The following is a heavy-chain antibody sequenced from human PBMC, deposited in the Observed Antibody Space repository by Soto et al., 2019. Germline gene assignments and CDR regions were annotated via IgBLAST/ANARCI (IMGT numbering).Heavy chain of an antibody. CDR2: ISGSGGST. Sequence: EVQLLESGGGLVQPGGSLRLSCAASGFTFSSYAMRWVRQAPGKGLEWVSVISGSGGSTYYADSVKGRFTVSRDNSKNTLYLQMNSLRAEDTAVYYCARRTSGWYLDYWGQGTLVTVSS. CDR3: ARRTSGWYLDY. D-gene: IGHD6-19*01. J-gene: IGHJ4*02. V-gene: IGHV3-23*01. CDR1: GFTFSSYA.